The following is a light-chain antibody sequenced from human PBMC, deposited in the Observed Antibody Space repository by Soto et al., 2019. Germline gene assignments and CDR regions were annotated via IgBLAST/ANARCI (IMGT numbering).Light chain of an antibody. CDR1: QPLSNS. V-gene: IGKV3-15*01. Sequence: EIVLTQSPGTLPLSPAERATLSCSPIQPLSNSFIAWCRQKPGQAPRLLVYDKSSRAPGVPARFSGSGTGTDFTLTINSLQSEDFGVYYCQQYNNWPPSTFGQGTRLEIK. CDR3: QQYNNWPPST. CDR2: DKS. J-gene: IGKJ5*01.